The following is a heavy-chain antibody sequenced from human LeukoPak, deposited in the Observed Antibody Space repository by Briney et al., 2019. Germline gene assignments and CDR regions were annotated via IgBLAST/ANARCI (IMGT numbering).Heavy chain of an antibody. CDR1: GFTFSSYS. Sequence: GGSLRLSCAASGFTFSSYSMNWVRQAPGKGLEWVSSISSLSNYIYYEDSVKGRFTISRDNSKNTLYLQMNSLRAEDTAVYYCARVAFGGVVVPGPIDYWGQGTLVAVSS. J-gene: IGHJ4*02. V-gene: IGHV3-21*04. D-gene: IGHD3-16*02. CDR2: ISSLSNYI. CDR3: ARVAFGGVVVPGPIDY.